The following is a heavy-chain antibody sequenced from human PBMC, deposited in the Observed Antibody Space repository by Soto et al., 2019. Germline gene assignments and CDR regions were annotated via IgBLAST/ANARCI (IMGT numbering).Heavy chain of an antibody. Sequence: PSETLSLTCTVSGGSISSGDFYWSWIRQPPGKGLEWIGYIYYSGSTYYNPSLKGRITISVDTSKNQFSMKLSSVTATDTAVYYCARGDLVVPAAIRFDPWGHGTLVTV. CDR3: ARGDLVVPAAIRFDP. CDR2: IYYSGST. CDR1: GGSISSGDFY. J-gene: IGHJ5*02. D-gene: IGHD2-2*01. V-gene: IGHV4-30-4*01.